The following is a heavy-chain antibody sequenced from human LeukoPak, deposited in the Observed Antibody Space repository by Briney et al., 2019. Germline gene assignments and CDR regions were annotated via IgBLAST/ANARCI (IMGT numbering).Heavy chain of an antibody. D-gene: IGHD5/OR15-5a*01. V-gene: IGHV4-61*02. Sequence: PSETLSLTCTVSGGSISSGSYYWTWMRQPAGKGLEWIGRICTSGSTNYNPSLKSRVTISVDTSKNQFSLKLSSVTAADTAGYYCARDGVGSVAYWGLGTLVTVSS. J-gene: IGHJ4*02. CDR2: ICTSGST. CDR1: GGSISSGSYY. CDR3: ARDGVGSVAY.